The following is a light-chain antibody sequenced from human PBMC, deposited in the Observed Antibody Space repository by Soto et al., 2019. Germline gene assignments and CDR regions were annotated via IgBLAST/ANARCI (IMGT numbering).Light chain of an antibody. J-gene: IGKJ1*01. CDR2: DSS. Sequence: DIQMTQSPSSLSASVGDRVTITCQASQDITTSLSWYQKKPGQAPKILLFDSSNLETGVPSRFSGSGSGTDFTFTISSLQPEDIATYYCQQYDNLPRTFGQGTKVEIK. CDR3: QQYDNLPRT. V-gene: IGKV1-33*01. CDR1: QDITTS.